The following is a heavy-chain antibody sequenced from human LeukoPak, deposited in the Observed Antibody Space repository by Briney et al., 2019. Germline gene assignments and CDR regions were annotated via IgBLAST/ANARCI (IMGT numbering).Heavy chain of an antibody. CDR1: GFPVSSNY. D-gene: IGHD6-13*01. CDR3: AKDKAAAGLTFDY. V-gene: IGHV3-53*01. J-gene: IGHJ4*02. Sequence: GSLRLSCAASGFPVSSNYMNWVRQAPGKGPEWVSVIYSGGSTYYADSVKGRFTISRDNSKDTLYLQMNSLRAEDTAVYYCAKDKAAAGLTFDYWGQGTLVTVSS. CDR2: IYSGGST.